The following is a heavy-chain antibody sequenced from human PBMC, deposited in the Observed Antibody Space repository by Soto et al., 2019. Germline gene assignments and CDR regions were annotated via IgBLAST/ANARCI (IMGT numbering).Heavy chain of an antibody. D-gene: IGHD2-2*01. Sequence: SETLSLTCAVYGGSFSAYYWSWIRQPPGKGLEWIGEIDHRGSTKYNPSLKSRFTMSVDTSKNQIFLSLNSVTAADTAVYYCGPVGRVPWGQGTPVTVSS. CDR3: GPVGRVP. CDR1: GGSFSAYY. V-gene: IGHV4-34*01. CDR2: IDHRGST. J-gene: IGHJ4*02.